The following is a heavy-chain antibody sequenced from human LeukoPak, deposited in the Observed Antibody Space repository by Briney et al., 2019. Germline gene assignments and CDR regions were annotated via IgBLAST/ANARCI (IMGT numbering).Heavy chain of an antibody. Sequence: GASVKVSCKASGYTFTGYYMHWVRQAPGQGLEWMGWINPNSGGTNYAQKFQGRVTMTRDTSISTAYMELSRLRSDDTAVYYCARFKPTYDILTGLRPGGIDPWGQGTLVTVSS. D-gene: IGHD3-9*01. V-gene: IGHV1-2*02. CDR2: INPNSGGT. CDR1: GYTFTGYY. J-gene: IGHJ5*02. CDR3: ARFKPTYDILTGLRPGGIDP.